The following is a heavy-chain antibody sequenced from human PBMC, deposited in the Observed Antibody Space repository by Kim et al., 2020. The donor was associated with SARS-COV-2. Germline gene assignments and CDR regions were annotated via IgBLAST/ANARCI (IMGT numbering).Heavy chain of an antibody. Sequence: ASVKVSCKASGYTFTSYYMHWVRQAPGQGLEWMGIINPSGGSTSYAQKFQGRVTMTRDTSTSTVYMELSSLRSEDTAVYYCARDFDSGYDWGRLWFDSWGQGTLVTVSS. D-gene: IGHD5-12*01. V-gene: IGHV1-46*01. CDR1: GYTFTSYY. CDR2: INPSGGST. CDR3: ARDFDSGYDWGRLWFDS. J-gene: IGHJ5*01.